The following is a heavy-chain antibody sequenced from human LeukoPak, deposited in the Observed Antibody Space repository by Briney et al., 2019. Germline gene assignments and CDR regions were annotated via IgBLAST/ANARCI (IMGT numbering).Heavy chain of an antibody. V-gene: IGHV3-21*01. CDR2: ISSSSSYI. J-gene: IGHJ4*02. CDR3: AICNVDTAGVDY. D-gene: IGHD5-18*01. CDR1: GFTFSSYS. Sequence: PGGSLRLSCAASGFTFSSYSMNWVRQAPGKGLEWVSSISSSSSYIYYADSVKGRFTISRDNAKNSLYLQMNSLRAEDTAVYYCAICNVDTAGVDYWGQGTLVTVSS.